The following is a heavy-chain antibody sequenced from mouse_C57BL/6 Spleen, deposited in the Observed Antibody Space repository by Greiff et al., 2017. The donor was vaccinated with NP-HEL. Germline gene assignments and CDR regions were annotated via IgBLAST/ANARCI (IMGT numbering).Heavy chain of an antibody. D-gene: IGHD1-1*01. CDR1: GFSLTSYG. CDR2: IWSGGST. CDR3: AKSYYGSSYEGYFDV. V-gene: IGHV2-4*01. J-gene: IGHJ1*03. Sequence: VKLMESGPGLVQPSQSLSITCTVSGFSLTSYGVHWVRQPPGKGLEWLGVIWSGGSTDYNAAFISRLSISKDNSKSQVFFKMNSLQADDTAIYYCAKSYYGSSYEGYFDVWGTGTTVTVSS.